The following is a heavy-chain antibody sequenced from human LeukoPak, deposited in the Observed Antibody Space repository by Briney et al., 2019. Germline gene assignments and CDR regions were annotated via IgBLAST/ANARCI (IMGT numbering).Heavy chain of an antibody. J-gene: IGHJ4*02. CDR2: INSDGSST. D-gene: IGHD6-13*01. CDR3: AGGSSSWSHFDY. V-gene: IGHV3-74*01. Sequence: GGSLRLSCAASGFTFSSYWMHWVRQAPGKGLVWVSRINSDGSSTSYADSVKGRFTISRDNAKNTLYLQMNSLRAEDTAVYYCAGGSSSWSHFDYWGQGTLVTVS. CDR1: GFTFSSYW.